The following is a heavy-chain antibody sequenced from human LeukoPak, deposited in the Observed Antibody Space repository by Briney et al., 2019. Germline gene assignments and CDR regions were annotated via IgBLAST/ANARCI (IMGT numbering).Heavy chain of an antibody. J-gene: IGHJ4*02. CDR1: KFTVSSNY. Sequence: GGSLRLSCAASKFTVSSNYMSWVRQAPGKGLEWVSLIYSDGSTYYAAAVKGRFTISRDKSKHTLYLQLNSLRAEDTAMYYCARGYCSGGSCYAFDHWGQGTLVTVSS. CDR2: IYSDGST. D-gene: IGHD2-15*01. CDR3: ARGYCSGGSCYAFDH. V-gene: IGHV3-53*01.